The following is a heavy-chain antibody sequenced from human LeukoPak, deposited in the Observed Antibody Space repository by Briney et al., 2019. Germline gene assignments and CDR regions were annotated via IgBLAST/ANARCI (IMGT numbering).Heavy chain of an antibody. J-gene: IGHJ4*02. V-gene: IGHV3-48*04. CDR2: ISGTGTTV. D-gene: IGHD3-10*01. Sequence: GGSLRLSCAASGFIFSSYSLNWVRQAPGKGLEWVSYISGTGTTVYYADSVKGRFTISRDNAKNSLYLHMNSLRVEDTAVYYCARDQPFGSYWGQGTLVTVSS. CDR3: ARDQPFGSY. CDR1: GFIFSSYS.